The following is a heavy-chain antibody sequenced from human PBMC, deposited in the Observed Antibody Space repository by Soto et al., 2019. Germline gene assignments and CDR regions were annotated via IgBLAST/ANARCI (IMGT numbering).Heavy chain of an antibody. D-gene: IGHD3-10*01. J-gene: IGHJ4*02. CDR1: GGTFSSYA. Sequence: QVQLVQSGAEVKKPGSSVKVSCKASGGTFSSYAISWVRQAPGQGLEWMGGIIPIFGTANYAQKFQGRVTITAGECTSTAYMGLSSLRSEDTAVYYCAREELLMHTYDYGGQGTLVTVSS. CDR2: IIPIFGTA. V-gene: IGHV1-69*12. CDR3: AREELLMHTYDY.